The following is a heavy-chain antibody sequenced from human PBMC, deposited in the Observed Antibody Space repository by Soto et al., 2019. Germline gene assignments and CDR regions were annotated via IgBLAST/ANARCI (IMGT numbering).Heavy chain of an antibody. CDR2: ISASGGST. CDR1: GYTFTTYY. CDR3: AREYSSGCVYY. D-gene: IGHD6-19*01. V-gene: IGHV1-46*03. Sequence: GASVKVSCKASGYTFTTYYMHWVRQAPGQGLEWMGIISASGGSTNFAQKFQGRVTMTRDTSTSTVYMELSSLRSEDTAVYYCAREYSSGCVYYWGQGTLVTVSS. J-gene: IGHJ4*02.